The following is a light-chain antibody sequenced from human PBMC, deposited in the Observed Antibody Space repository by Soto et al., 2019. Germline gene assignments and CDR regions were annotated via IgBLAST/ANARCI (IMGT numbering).Light chain of an antibody. J-gene: IGKJ1*01. CDR2: GAS. CDR3: QQYGSSYPWT. Sequence: EIVLTHSPGTLSSSPAERATLSCRASQSVSSNYLAWYQQKPGQAPRLLIYGASSRATGIPDRFSGSGSGTDFTLTIGRLEPEDFAVYYCQQYGSSYPWTFGQGTKVDI. V-gene: IGKV3-20*01. CDR1: QSVSSNY.